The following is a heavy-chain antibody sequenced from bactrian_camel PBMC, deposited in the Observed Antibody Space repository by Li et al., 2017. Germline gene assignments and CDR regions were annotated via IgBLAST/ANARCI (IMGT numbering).Heavy chain of an antibody. Sequence: QLVESGGSSVQTGGSLKLSCVGSGSTFSNYCMGWFRQAPGKEREELATIDSDGSTRYVDSVKGRFIISKDRAQATLYLQMNNLTSDDTAMYYCATEERSLIGEPCKNAQMQRPMDYWGEGTQVTVS. D-gene: IGHD1*01. CDR1: GSTFSNYC. J-gene: IGHJ7*01. V-gene: IGHV3S53*01. CDR2: IDSDGST.